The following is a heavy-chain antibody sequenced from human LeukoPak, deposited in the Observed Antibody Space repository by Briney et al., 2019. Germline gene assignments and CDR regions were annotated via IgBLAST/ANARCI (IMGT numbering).Heavy chain of an antibody. CDR3: ARNWGLDY. J-gene: IGHJ4*02. V-gene: IGHV3-23*01. Sequence: GGSLRLSCAASGFTFNIHAMTWARQAPGRGLEWVSVISPNGDTTFYADSVKGRFTISRDNSKNMVFLQMDSLGAEDMAVYYCARNWGLDYWGQGTLVSVSS. CDR1: GFTFNIHA. CDR2: ISPNGDTT. D-gene: IGHD7-27*01.